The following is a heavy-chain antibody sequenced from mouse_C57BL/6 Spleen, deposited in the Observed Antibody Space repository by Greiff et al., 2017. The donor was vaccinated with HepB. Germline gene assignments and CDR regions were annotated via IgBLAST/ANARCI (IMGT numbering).Heavy chain of an antibody. CDR3: ARCPLVATDWYFDV. V-gene: IGHV1-64*01. CDR2: IHPNSGST. Sequence: VQLQQPGAELVKPGASVKLSCKASGYTFTSYWMHWVKQRPGQGLEWIGMIHPNSGSTNYNEKFKSKATLTVDKSSSTAYMQLSSLTSEDSAVYYCARCPLVATDWYFDVWGTGTTVTVSS. D-gene: IGHD1-1*01. J-gene: IGHJ1*03. CDR1: GYTFTSYW.